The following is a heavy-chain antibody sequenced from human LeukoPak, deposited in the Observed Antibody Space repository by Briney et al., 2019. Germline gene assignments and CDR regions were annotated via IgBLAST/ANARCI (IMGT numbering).Heavy chain of an antibody. D-gene: IGHD2-2*01. CDR2: IYHSGST. CDR1: GYSITSGYY. V-gene: IGHV4-38-2*02. CDR3: ARDAVVPASLLDY. J-gene: IGHJ4*02. Sequence: SETLSLTCTVSGYSITSGYYWGWIRQPPGKGLEWIGSIYHSGSTYYNPSLKSRVTISVDTSKNQFSLKLTSVTAADTAVYYCARDAVVPASLLDYWGQGTLVTVSS.